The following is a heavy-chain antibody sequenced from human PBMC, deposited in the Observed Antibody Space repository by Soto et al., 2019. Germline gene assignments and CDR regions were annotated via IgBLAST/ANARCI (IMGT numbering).Heavy chain of an antibody. CDR3: ARMRALRFVVLLSNEPYRMDV. J-gene: IGHJ6*02. Sequence: ASVKVSCKASGYTFTSYDINWVRQATGQGLEWMGWMNPNSGNTGYAQKFQGRVTMTRSTSISTAYMELSSLRSEDTAVYYCARMRALRFVVLLSNEPYRMDVRGQGTMVTVSS. CDR2: MNPNSGNT. D-gene: IGHD3-3*01. V-gene: IGHV1-8*01. CDR1: GYTFTSYD.